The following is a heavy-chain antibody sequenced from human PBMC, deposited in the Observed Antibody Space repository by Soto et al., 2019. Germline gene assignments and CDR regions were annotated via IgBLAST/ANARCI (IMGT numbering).Heavy chain of an antibody. V-gene: IGHV1-69*06. CDR1: GGTFSSYA. Sequence: ASVKFSCKASGGTFSSYAISWVRQAPGQGLEWMGGIIPIFGTANYAQKFQGRVTITADKSTSTAYMELSSLRSEDTAVYYCATGIAAADLNSGNYWGQGTLVTVS. CDR3: ATGIAAADLNSGNY. J-gene: IGHJ4*02. CDR2: IIPIFGTA. D-gene: IGHD6-13*01.